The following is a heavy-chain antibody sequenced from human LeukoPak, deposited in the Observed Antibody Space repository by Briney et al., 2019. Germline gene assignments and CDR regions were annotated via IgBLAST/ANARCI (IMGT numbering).Heavy chain of an antibody. CDR2: IYHSGST. CDR3: ARSSYGSGSYYSDY. D-gene: IGHD3-10*01. Sequence: SETLSLTCAVSGGSISSGGYSWSWIRQPPGKGLEWIGYIYHSGSTYYNPSLKSRVTISVDRSKNQFSLKLSPVTAADTAVYYCARSSYGSGSYYSDYWGQGTLVTVSS. V-gene: IGHV4-30-2*01. J-gene: IGHJ4*02. CDR1: GGSISSGGYS.